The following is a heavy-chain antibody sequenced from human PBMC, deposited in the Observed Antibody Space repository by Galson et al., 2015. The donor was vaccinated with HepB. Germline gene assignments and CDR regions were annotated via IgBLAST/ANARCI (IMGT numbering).Heavy chain of an antibody. J-gene: IGHJ4*02. D-gene: IGHD6-13*01. CDR3: ARDREVSGSRVPDY. Sequence: SLRLSCAASGFTFSSYSMNWVRQAPGKGLEWVSYISSSSSTIYYADSVKGRFTISRDNAKNSLYLQMNSLRAEDTAVYYCARDREVSGSRVPDYWGQGTLVTVSS. CDR1: GFTFSSYS. V-gene: IGHV3-48*04. CDR2: ISSSSSTI.